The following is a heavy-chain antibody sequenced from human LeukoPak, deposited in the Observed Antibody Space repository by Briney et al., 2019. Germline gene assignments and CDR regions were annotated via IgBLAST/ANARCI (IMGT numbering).Heavy chain of an antibody. D-gene: IGHD1-26*01. CDR3: ARIVGATKFDY. CDR2: IYHSRST. V-gene: IGHV4-30-2*01. J-gene: IGHJ4*02. Sequence: SETLSLTCAVSGGSISSGGYSWSWIRQPPGKGLGWIGYIYHSRSTYYNPSLKSRVTISVDRSKNQFSLKLSSVTAADTAVYYCARIVGATKFDYWGQGTLVTVSS. CDR1: GGSISSGGYS.